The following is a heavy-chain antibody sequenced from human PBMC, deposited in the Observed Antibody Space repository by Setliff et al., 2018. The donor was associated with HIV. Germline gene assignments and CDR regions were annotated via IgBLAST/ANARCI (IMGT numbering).Heavy chain of an antibody. J-gene: IGHJ3*02. CDR2: IYHSGNT. Sequence: PSETLSLTCAVSGYSINSGYYWGWIRQPPGKGLEWIGNIYHSGNTYYNPSLKSRVTISVDTPKNQFSLHLNSVTAADTAVYYCARKEKGGAFDIWGLGTLVTVSS. CDR1: GYSINSGYY. CDR3: ARKEKGGAFDI. V-gene: IGHV4-38-2*01.